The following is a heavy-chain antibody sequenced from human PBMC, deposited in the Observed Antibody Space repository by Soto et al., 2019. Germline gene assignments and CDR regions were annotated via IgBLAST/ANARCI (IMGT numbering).Heavy chain of an antibody. CDR3: VRGTEDFFYFYSIDV. CDR2: ISIGGTPI. J-gene: IGHJ6*01. D-gene: IGHD3-9*01. Sequence: LRLSGEASGFTLTDYYISLIRQAPGNALEWVSYISIGGTPIYYADSVKGRFTISRDNAQNSLYLHMTSLTAEETALYYCVRGTEDFFYFYSIDVRGQGTSVT. CDR1: GFTLTDYY. V-gene: IGHV3-11*01.